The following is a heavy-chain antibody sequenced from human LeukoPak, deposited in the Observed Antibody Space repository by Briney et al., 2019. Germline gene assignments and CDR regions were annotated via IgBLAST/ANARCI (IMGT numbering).Heavy chain of an antibody. CDR3: ARDRKYLYYGMEV. V-gene: IGHV3-66*01. J-gene: IGHJ6*02. CDR2: IYSGDRT. D-gene: IGHD3-10*01. CDR1: GFSVSDIY. Sequence: GGSLRLSCVASGFSVSDIYMNWVRQAPGKGLEWLSVIYSGDRTYYADSVKDRFTISRDISKNTVYLQMNNLRAEDTAVYYCARDRKYLYYGMEVWGQGTTVTVSS.